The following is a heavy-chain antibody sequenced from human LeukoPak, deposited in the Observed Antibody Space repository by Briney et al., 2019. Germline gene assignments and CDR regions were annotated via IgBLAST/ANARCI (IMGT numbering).Heavy chain of an antibody. V-gene: IGHV3-23*01. CDR3: ANGNRCTSPNCLGYYYFYMDV. D-gene: IGHD2-8*01. J-gene: IGHJ6*03. CDR2: FSGSGGTT. CDR1: GFTFSNYA. Sequence: GGSLRLSCAASGFTFSNYAMGWVRQAPGGGLEWVSGFSGSGGTTYYADSVKGRFTISRDNSKNTLYLQMNSLRAEDTAVYYCANGNRCTSPNCLGYYYFYMDVWGKGTTVTVSS.